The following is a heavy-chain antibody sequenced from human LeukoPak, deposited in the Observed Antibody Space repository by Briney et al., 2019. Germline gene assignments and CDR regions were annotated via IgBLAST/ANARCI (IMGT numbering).Heavy chain of an antibody. J-gene: IGHJ6*03. CDR1: GFTFSSYW. V-gene: IGHV3-7*01. D-gene: IGHD1-14*01. CDR2: IKQDGSEK. CDR3: ARLPTTVRWPYYYYYYMDV. Sequence: PGGSLRLSCAASGFTFSSYWMSWVRQAPGKGLEWVANIKQDGSEKYYVDSVKGRFTISRDNAKNSLYLQMNSLRAEDTAVYYCARLPTTVRWPYYYYYYMDVWGKGTTVTVSS.